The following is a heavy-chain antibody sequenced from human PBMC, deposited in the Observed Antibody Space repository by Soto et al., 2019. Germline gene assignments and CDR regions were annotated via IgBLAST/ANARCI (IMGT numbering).Heavy chain of an antibody. J-gene: IGHJ6*02. CDR1: GASVNSYY. CDR3: GRHLLIPGRPYYFYAGMEV. V-gene: IGHV4-59*02. Sequence: SETLSLTCTVSGASVNSYYWSWIQQSPGKGLEWIGYIFDSGNTNYNPSLESRVTILRDMSHSQLSLELTSMTAADTAVYYCGRHLLIPGRPYYFYAGMEVWGQGTKVTVSS. D-gene: IGHD3-10*01. CDR2: IFDSGNT.